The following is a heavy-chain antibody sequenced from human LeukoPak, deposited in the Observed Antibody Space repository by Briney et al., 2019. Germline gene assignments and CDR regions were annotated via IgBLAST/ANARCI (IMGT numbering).Heavy chain of an antibody. CDR2: INHSGST. V-gene: IGHV4-34*01. J-gene: IGHJ6*03. CDR1: GGSFSGYY. Sequence: PSETLSLTCAVYGGSFSGYYWSWIRQPPGKGLEWIGEINHSGSTNYNPSLKSRVTISVDTSKNQFSLKLSSVTAADTAVYYCARRIAAAGRYYYYMDVWGKGTTVTVSS. D-gene: IGHD6-13*01. CDR3: ARRIAAAGRYYYYMDV.